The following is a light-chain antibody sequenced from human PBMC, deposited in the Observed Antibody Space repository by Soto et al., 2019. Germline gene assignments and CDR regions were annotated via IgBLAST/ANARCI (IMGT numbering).Light chain of an antibody. CDR1: QSVSSC. CDR2: DAS. Sequence: DIQMTQSPSTLSASVGDRVTITCRASQSVSSCLAWYQRKPGKAPKLLIYDASSLESGVPSRFSGSGSGTEFTLTISSLQPDDFASYHCQQYNTYFLTFGGGTKVDIK. J-gene: IGKJ4*01. CDR3: QQYNTYFLT. V-gene: IGKV1-5*01.